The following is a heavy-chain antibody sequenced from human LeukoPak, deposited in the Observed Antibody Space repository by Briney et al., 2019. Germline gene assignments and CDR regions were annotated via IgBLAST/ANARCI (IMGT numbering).Heavy chain of an antibody. Sequence: PSETLSLTCTVSGGSISSYYWNWIRQPPGKGLEWIGNIYYSGSTKYNPSLKSRVTISVDTSKNQFSLKLSSVTAADTAVYYCAAYDSSGYFDYWGQGTLVTVSS. CDR3: AAYDSSGYFDY. CDR2: IYYSGST. V-gene: IGHV4-59*01. J-gene: IGHJ4*02. CDR1: GGSISSYY. D-gene: IGHD3-22*01.